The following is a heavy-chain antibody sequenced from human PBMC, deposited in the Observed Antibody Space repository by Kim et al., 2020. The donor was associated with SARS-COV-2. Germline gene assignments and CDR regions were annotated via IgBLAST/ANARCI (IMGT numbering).Heavy chain of an antibody. J-gene: IGHJ5*02. D-gene: IGHD6-19*01. Sequence: NYSPSLKSRVTISVDTCKNQFSLKQSSVTDADTAVYYRAKEKAVAGQDPWGQGTLVTVSS. V-gene: IGHV4-34*01. CDR3: AKEKAVAGQDP.